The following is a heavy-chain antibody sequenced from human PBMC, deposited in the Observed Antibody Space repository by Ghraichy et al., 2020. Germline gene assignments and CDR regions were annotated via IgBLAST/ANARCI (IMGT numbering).Heavy chain of an antibody. CDR2: INHSGST. CDR1: GGSFSGYY. CDR3: ARHLEWPYYYYYGMDV. D-gene: IGHD3-3*01. J-gene: IGHJ6*02. Sequence: ESLNISCAVYGGSFSGYYWSWIRQPPGKGLEWIGEINHSGSTNYNPSLKSRVTISVDTSKNQFSLKLSSVTAADTAVYYCARHLEWPYYYYYGMDVWGQGTTVTVSS. V-gene: IGHV4-34*01.